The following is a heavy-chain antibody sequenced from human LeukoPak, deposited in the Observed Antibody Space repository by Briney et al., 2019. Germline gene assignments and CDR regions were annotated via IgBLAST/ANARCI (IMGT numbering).Heavy chain of an antibody. V-gene: IGHV4-30-2*01. J-gene: IGHJ4*02. CDR2: IYHSGST. CDR3: ARGGGFDY. CDR1: GGSISSGGYS. Sequence: SQTLSLTCAVSGGSISSGGYSWSWIRQPPGKGLEWIGYIYHSGSTYYNPSLKSRVTISVGRSKNQFSLKLSSVTAADTAVYYCARGGGFDYWGQGTLVTVSS. D-gene: IGHD3-16*01.